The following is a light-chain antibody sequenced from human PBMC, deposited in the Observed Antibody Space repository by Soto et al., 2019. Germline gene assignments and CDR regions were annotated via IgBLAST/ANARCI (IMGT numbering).Light chain of an antibody. J-gene: IGKJ1*01. Sequence: EVVLTQSPGTLSLSPGERATLSCRASQSVSSSYLAWHQQKAGQAPRLLIYGASSRATGIPDKFSGSGSGTDFTLTISRLEPEDFAVYYCQQYGSSPPTFGQGTNVDI. CDR2: GAS. CDR1: QSVSSSY. V-gene: IGKV3-20*01. CDR3: QQYGSSPPT.